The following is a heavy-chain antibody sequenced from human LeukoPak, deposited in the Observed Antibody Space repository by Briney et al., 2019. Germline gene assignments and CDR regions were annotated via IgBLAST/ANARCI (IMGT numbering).Heavy chain of an antibody. V-gene: IGHV5-51*01. D-gene: IGHD6-13*01. Sequence: GESLQISCQGSGSSFTSYWIGWVRQLPGKGLEWMGIIYPGDSDTRYSPSFQGQVTISADKSISTAYLQWSSLKASDTAMYYCARHQREYSSSWVPLDYWGQGTLVTVSS. J-gene: IGHJ4*02. CDR3: ARHQREYSSSWVPLDY. CDR2: IYPGDSDT. CDR1: GSSFTSYW.